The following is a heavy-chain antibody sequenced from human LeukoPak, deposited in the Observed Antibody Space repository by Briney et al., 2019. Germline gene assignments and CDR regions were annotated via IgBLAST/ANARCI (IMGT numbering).Heavy chain of an antibody. J-gene: IGHJ4*02. CDR2: INHSGST. D-gene: IGHD7-27*01. Sequence: PSETLSLTCAVYGGSFSGYYWSWIRQPPGKGLELIGEINHSGSTNYNRSLKSRVTISVDTSKNQFPLKLSSVTAADTAVYYCARGRGRWGIDYWGQGTLVTVSS. V-gene: IGHV4-34*01. CDR3: ARGRGRWGIDY. CDR1: GGSFSGYY.